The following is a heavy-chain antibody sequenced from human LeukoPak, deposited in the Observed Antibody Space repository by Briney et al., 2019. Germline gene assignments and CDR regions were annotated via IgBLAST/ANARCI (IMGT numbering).Heavy chain of an antibody. CDR1: GYTLTELS. CDR3: ATVPNRIVGATSLIDY. Sequence: ASVKVSCKVSGYTLTELSMHWVRQAPGKGLEWMGGFDPEDGETIYAQKFQGRVTMTEDTSTDTAYMELSSLRSEDTAVYYCATVPNRIVGATSLIDYWGQGTLVTVSS. J-gene: IGHJ4*02. V-gene: IGHV1-24*01. D-gene: IGHD1-26*01. CDR2: FDPEDGET.